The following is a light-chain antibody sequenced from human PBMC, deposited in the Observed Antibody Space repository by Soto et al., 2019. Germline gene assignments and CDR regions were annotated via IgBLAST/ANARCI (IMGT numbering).Light chain of an antibody. CDR1: QSVSSSY. CDR2: RAS. Sequence: VLLLSPGTLSLSAGERATLSCMASQSVSSSYLAWYQQKPGQAPKVLIYRASSRATGIPDRFSGSGSGTDFTLTISRLEPEDFTVYYCQHSGSSPHTFGGGTKVDIK. J-gene: IGKJ4*01. CDR3: QHSGSSPHT. V-gene: IGKV3-20*01.